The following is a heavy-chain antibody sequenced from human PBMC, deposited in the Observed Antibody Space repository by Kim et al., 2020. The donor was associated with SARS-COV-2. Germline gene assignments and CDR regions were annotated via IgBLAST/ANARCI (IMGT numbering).Heavy chain of an antibody. CDR2: IWYDGSNK. J-gene: IGHJ4*02. Sequence: GGSLRLSCAASGFTFSSYGMHWVRQAPGKGLEWVAVIWYDGSNKYYADSVKSRFTISRDNSKNTLYLQMNSLRAEDTAVYYCARDGGDPAVVVTAPAFDYWGQGTLVTVSS. V-gene: IGHV3-33*01. CDR1: GFTFSSYG. D-gene: IGHD2-21*02. CDR3: ARDGGDPAVVVTAPAFDY.